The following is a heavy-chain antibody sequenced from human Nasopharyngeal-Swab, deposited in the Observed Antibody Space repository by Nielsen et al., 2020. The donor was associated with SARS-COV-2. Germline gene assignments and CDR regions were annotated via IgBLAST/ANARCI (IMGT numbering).Heavy chain of an antibody. CDR3: ARHSSRSYYFDY. Sequence: SETLSLTCTVFGGSISSSSYHWGWIRQPPGKGLEWIGSMSYSGNTYYNPSLKSRVTISVDTSKNQLSLKLSSVTAADTTVYYCARHSSRSYYFDYWGQGTLVTVSS. V-gene: IGHV4-39*01. CDR2: MSYSGNT. CDR1: GGSISSSSYH. D-gene: IGHD1-26*01. J-gene: IGHJ4*02.